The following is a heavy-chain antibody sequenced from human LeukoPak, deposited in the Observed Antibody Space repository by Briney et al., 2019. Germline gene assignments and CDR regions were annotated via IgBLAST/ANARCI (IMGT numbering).Heavy chain of an antibody. CDR1: GGTFSSYA. CDR2: IIPIFGTA. CDR3: ARRGTAESRGSSSDYYMDV. D-gene: IGHD6-13*01. Sequence: GASVKVSCKASGGTFSSYAISWVRQAPGQGLEWMGGIIPIFGTANYAQKFQGRVTITADESTSTAYMELSSLRSEDTAVYYCARRGTAESRGSSSDYYMDVWGKGTTVTVSS. J-gene: IGHJ6*03. V-gene: IGHV1-69*13.